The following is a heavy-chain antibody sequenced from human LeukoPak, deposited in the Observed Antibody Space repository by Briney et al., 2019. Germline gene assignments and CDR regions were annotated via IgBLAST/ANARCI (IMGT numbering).Heavy chain of an antibody. J-gene: IGHJ4*02. D-gene: IGHD2-15*01. CDR3: AKWRYCSAGSCHGFAY. CDR2: ITSTGSDT. CDR1: GFTFSNYA. V-gene: IGHV3-21*01. Sequence: GGSLRLSCAASGFTFSNYAIHCVRQAPGKRLEGVSSITSTGSDTFYADSVEGRFTISRDNAKNSLYLHMSTMRVEDTAVYYCAKWRYCSAGSCHGFAYWGQGTLVTVSS.